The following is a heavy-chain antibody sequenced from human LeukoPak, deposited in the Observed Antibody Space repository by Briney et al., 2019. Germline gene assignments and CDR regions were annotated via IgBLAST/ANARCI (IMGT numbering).Heavy chain of an antibody. D-gene: IGHD5-24*01. CDR2: INPSSGAI. CDR1: VYTFTVYY. J-gene: IGHJ4*02. CDR3: ARGGDGYNSGPLGTY. Sequence: ASVKVSCKASVYTFTVYYMHWVRQAPGQGLEWLGWINPSSGAINYAQKFQGRVTMARDSSISTAYMELNRLTSDDPAVYYCARGGDGYNSGPLGTYWGEGTLVTVSS. V-gene: IGHV1-2*02.